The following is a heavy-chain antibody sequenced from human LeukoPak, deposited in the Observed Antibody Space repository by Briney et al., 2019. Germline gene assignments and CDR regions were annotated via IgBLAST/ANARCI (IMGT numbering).Heavy chain of an antibody. Sequence: GGSLRLSCAASGFTFSNYSMNWVRQAPGKGLEWVSFISSRSSYIYYADSVKGRFTISRDNAKNSLYLQMNSLRAEDTAVYYCARDETPRSSGSYDFWGQGTLVTVSS. D-gene: IGHD1-26*01. V-gene: IGHV3-21*01. CDR2: ISSRSSYI. J-gene: IGHJ4*02. CDR1: GFTFSNYS. CDR3: ARDETPRSSGSYDF.